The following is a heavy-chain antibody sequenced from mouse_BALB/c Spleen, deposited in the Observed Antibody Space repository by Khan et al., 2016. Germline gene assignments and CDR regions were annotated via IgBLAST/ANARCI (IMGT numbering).Heavy chain of an antibody. D-gene: IGHD1-1*01. CDR1: GYSFTDYN. CDR3: ARGDYYGSALVVS. CDR2: IDPYYGVT. J-gene: IGHJ3*01. Sequence: VQLQQPGPELEKPGASVKISCKASGYSFTDYNMNWVKQNHGKSLEWIGNIDPYYGVTDYNQKFKGKATLTVDKSSNTTYMQLKSLTSEDSAVYLCARGDYYGSALVVSWGQGTLVTVSA. V-gene: IGHV1S135*01.